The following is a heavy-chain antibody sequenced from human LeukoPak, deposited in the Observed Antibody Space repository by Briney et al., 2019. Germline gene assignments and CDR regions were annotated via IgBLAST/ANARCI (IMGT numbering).Heavy chain of an antibody. J-gene: IGHJ3*01. D-gene: IGHD3-22*01. Sequence: GASVKVSCEASGYTFTDHTIHWVRQAPGQGLEWMGWINPNIGTTNYAKRFQGRLTVTRDTSINTAFMELSSLNPDDTAVFHCARRYDSRGPVTFDFWGQGTLVTVSS. CDR3: ARRYDSRGPVTFDF. CDR2: INPNIGTT. V-gene: IGHV1-2*02. CDR1: GYTFTDHT.